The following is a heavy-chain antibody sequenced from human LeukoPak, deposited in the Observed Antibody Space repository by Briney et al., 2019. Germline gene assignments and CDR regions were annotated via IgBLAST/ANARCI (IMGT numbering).Heavy chain of an antibody. CDR1: GGSISRGGYS. CDR3: ARRRMGYCSGGSCYSSGNNWFDP. Sequence: PSETLSLTCAVSGGSISRGGYSWSWIRQPPGKGLEWIGYIYHSGSTYYNPSLKSRVTISVDRSKNQFSLKLSSVTAADTAVYYCARRRMGYCSGGSCYSSGNNWFDPWGQGTLVTVSP. CDR2: IYHSGST. D-gene: IGHD2-15*01. V-gene: IGHV4-30-2*01. J-gene: IGHJ5*02.